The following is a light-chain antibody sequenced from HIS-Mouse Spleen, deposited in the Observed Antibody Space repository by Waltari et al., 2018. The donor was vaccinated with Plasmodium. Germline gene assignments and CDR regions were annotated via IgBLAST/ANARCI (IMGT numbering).Light chain of an antibody. CDR2: EVS. CDR3: YSTDSSGNHRV. J-gene: IGLJ3*02. Sequence: QSALTQPRSVSGSPGQSVTISCTGTSSDVGGYNYVSWYQQHPGKAPKRMIYEVSKRPAWVPDRFSGSSSGTMATLTISGAQVEDEADYYCYSTDSSGNHRVFGGGTKLTVL. CDR1: SSDVGGYNY. V-gene: IGLV2-11*01.